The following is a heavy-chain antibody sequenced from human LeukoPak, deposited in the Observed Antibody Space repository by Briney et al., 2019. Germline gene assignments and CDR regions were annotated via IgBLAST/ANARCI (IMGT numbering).Heavy chain of an antibody. CDR1: GGTFSSYA. D-gene: IGHD2-15*01. Sequence: SVKVSCKASGGTFSSYAIGWVRQAPGQGLEWMGGIIPIFGTANYAQKFQGRVTITADESTSTAYMELSSLRSEDTAVYYCARDRTQGYCSGGSCYSYFDYWGQGTLVTVSS. J-gene: IGHJ4*02. CDR3: ARDRTQGYCSGGSCYSYFDY. CDR2: IIPIFGTA. V-gene: IGHV1-69*01.